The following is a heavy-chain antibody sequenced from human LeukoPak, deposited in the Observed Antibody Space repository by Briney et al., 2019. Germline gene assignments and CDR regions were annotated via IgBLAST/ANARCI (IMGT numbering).Heavy chain of an antibody. CDR3: ARHFTPAPAGSFDY. Sequence: PSETLSLTCTVSGGSISRYYWSWIRQPPGKGLEWIGYIYYSGGTNYNPSLKSRVAISVDTSKNQFSLKLSSVTAADTAVYYCARHFTPAPAGSFDYWGQGTLVTVSS. V-gene: IGHV4-59*08. J-gene: IGHJ4*02. CDR2: IYYSGGT. D-gene: IGHD6-13*01. CDR1: GGSISRYY.